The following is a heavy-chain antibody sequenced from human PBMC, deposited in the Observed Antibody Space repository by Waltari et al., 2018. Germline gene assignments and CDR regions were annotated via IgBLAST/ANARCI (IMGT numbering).Heavy chain of an antibody. CDR2: INHSGST. J-gene: IGHJ4*02. CDR3: AREGTYYYDSSGYYFDY. D-gene: IGHD3-22*01. CDR1: GGSFSGYY. Sequence: QVQLQQWGAGLLKPSETLSLTCAVDGGSFSGYYWSWIRQPQGKGLEWIGEINHSGSTNYNPSLKSRVTISVDTSKNQFSLKLSSVTAADTAVYYCAREGTYYYDSSGYYFDYWGQGTLVTVSS. V-gene: IGHV4-34*01.